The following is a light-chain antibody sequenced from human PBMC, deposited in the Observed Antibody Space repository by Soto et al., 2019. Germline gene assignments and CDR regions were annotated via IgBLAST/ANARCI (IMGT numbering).Light chain of an antibody. J-gene: IGLJ2*01. CDR3: CSYAGSRTFVA. V-gene: IGLV2-23*01. CDR2: EGS. Sequence: QSALTQPASVSGSPGQSITISCTGTSSDVGSYNLVSWYQQHPNKAPKLMIYEGSKRPSGVSNRFSGSKSGNTASLTISGLQAEDEADYYCCSYAGSRTFVAFGGGTQLTVL. CDR1: SSDVGSYNL.